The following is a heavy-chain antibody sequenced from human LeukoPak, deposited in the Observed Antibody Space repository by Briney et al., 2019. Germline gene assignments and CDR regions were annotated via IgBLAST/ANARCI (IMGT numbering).Heavy chain of an antibody. Sequence: GGSLRLSCAASGFTFSDYYMSWIRRAPVKALERDSYISSSGSTIYYAASVKGRFTISRDNAANSLYLQMLSLRAADTAVYSCASCEGFGHYMDVWGKGTTVTVSS. CDR2: ISSSGSTI. D-gene: IGHD3-3*01. CDR1: GFTFSDYY. J-gene: IGHJ6*03. V-gene: IGHV3-11*04. CDR3: ASCEGFGHYMDV.